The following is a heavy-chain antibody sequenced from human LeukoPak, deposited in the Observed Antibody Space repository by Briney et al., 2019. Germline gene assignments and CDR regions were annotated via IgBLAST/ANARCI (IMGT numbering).Heavy chain of an antibody. CDR1: GFTFSGHA. J-gene: IGHJ4*02. CDR3: ARGSGWAAFDH. D-gene: IGHD6-19*01. Sequence: LTGGSLRLSCAASGFTFSGHAMNWVRQAPGKGLEWVSYITGSSSTIYYADSVKGRFTISSDNAKNSLYLQMSSLRDEDTAVYYCARGSGWAAFDHWGQGTLVTVSS. V-gene: IGHV3-48*02. CDR2: ITGSSSTI.